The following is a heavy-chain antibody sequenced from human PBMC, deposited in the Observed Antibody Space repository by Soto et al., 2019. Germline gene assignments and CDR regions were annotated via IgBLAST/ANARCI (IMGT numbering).Heavy chain of an antibody. J-gene: IGHJ4*02. Sequence: GLDLEWLALIYWNDDKRYSPSLKSRLTITKDTSKNQVVLTMTNMDPVDTATYYCAHRRCSGGSCTAWDYWGQGTLVTVSS. CDR3: AHRRCSGGSCTAWDY. CDR2: IYWNDDK. V-gene: IGHV2-5*01. D-gene: IGHD2-15*01.